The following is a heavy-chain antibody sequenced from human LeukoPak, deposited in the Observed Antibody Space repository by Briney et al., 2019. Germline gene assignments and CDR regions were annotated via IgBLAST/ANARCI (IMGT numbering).Heavy chain of an antibody. Sequence: SETLSLTCTASGGSISSYYWSWIRQPPGKGLEWIAHIHCSGNTNYNPSLTSRVTISIDTSKNQFSLKLNSVTAADTAVYYCAREDTGEFDYWGQGTLVTVSS. V-gene: IGHV4-59*01. J-gene: IGHJ4*02. D-gene: IGHD5-18*01. CDR2: IHCSGNT. CDR1: GGSISSYY. CDR3: AREDTGEFDY.